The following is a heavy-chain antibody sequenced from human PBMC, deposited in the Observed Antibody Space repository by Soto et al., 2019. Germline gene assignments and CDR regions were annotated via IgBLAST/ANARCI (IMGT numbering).Heavy chain of an antibody. J-gene: IGHJ6*02. Sequence: ASVKVSCKASGYTFTGYYMHWLRQAPGQGLEWMGWINPNSGGTNYAQKFQGWVTMTRDTSISTAYMELSRLRSDDTAVYYCARETGIAAAGTVDYYYGMDVWGQGTTVTVSS. V-gene: IGHV1-2*04. CDR3: ARETGIAAAGTVDYYYGMDV. D-gene: IGHD6-13*01. CDR2: INPNSGGT. CDR1: GYTFTGYY.